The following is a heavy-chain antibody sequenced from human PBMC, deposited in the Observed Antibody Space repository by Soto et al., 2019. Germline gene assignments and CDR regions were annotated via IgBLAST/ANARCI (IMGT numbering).Heavy chain of an antibody. J-gene: IGHJ5*02. Sequence: GESLKISCKGSGYSFTSYWIDWVRQMPGKGLEWMGIIYPGDPDTRYSPSFQGQVTISADKSISTAYLQWSSLKASDTAMFYCARRERYSSSPGYWFDPWGQGTLVTVSS. CDR2: IYPGDPDT. D-gene: IGHD6-6*01. V-gene: IGHV5-51*01. CDR3: ARRERYSSSPGYWFDP. CDR1: GYSFTSYW.